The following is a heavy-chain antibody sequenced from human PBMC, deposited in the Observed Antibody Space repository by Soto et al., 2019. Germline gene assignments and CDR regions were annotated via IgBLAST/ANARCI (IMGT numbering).Heavy chain of an antibody. Sequence: QVQLQQWGAGLLKPSETLSLTCAVYGGSFSGYYWSWIRQPPGKGLEWIGEINHSGSTNYNPSLKSRVTISVDTFKNQFSLKLSSVTAADTAVYYCARMYPGGYCSSTSCYSSRAPNYFDYWGQGTLVTVSS. CDR3: ARMYPGGYCSSTSCYSSRAPNYFDY. D-gene: IGHD2-2*01. J-gene: IGHJ4*02. CDR2: INHSGST. V-gene: IGHV4-34*01. CDR1: GGSFSGYY.